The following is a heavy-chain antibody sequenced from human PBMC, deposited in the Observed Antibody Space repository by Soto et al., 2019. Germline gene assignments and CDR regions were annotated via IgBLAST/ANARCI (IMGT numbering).Heavy chain of an antibody. J-gene: IGHJ6*03. CDR2: ISSGSSTI. CDR1: GISFSTYA. Sequence: GGSLRLSCAASGISFSTYAMNWVRQAPGKGLEWVSYISSGSSTIYYAESVKGRFTISRDNAKKSLFLQMNSLRAEDTAVYYCAVDYYYMDVWGKGTTFTVSS. CDR3: AVDYYYMDV. V-gene: IGHV3-48*01.